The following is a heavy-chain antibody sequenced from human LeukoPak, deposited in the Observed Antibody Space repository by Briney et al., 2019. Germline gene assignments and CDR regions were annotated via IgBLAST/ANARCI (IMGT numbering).Heavy chain of an antibody. CDR2: IKQDGSEK. V-gene: IGHV3-7*03. J-gene: IGHJ4*02. CDR1: GFTFSSYW. D-gene: IGHD3-10*01. CDR3: ADYYGPGSYYPSGY. Sequence: PGGSLRLSCAASGFTFSSYWTSWVRQAPGKGLEWVANIKQDGSEKYYVDSVKGRFTISRENAKNSLYLQMNSLRAEDTAVYYCADYYGPGSYYPSGYWGQGTLVTVSS.